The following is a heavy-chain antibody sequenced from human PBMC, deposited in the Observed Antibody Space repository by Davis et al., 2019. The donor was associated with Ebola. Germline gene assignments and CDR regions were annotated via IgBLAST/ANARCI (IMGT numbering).Heavy chain of an antibody. D-gene: IGHD2-8*01. Sequence: PGGSLRLSCAASGFTFSNAWMSWVRQAPGKGLEWVGRIKSKTDGGTTDYAAPVKGRFTISRDDSKNTLYLQMNSLKTEDTAVYYCTRENIVLMVYVDYWGQGTLVTVSS. CDR2: IKSKTDGGTT. CDR3: TRENIVLMVYVDY. V-gene: IGHV3-15*01. J-gene: IGHJ4*02. CDR1: GFTFSNAW.